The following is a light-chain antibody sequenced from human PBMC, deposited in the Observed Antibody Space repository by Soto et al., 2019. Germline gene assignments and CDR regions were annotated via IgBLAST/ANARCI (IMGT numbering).Light chain of an antibody. CDR1: SSDVIGNNY. J-gene: IGLJ2*01. CDR3: GTWDSSLSAAV. V-gene: IGLV1-51*01. CDR2: DIN. Sequence: QSVLTQPASVSGSPGQSITISCTGTSSDVIGNNYVSWYQQLPGTAPKLLIYDINKRPSGIPDRFSGSKSGTSATLGITGLQTGDEADYYCGTWDSSLSAAVFGGGTKVTV.